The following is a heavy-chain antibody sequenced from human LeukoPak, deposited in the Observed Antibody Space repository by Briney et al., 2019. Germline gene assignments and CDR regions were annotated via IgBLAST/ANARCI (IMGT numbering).Heavy chain of an antibody. CDR2: IIPIFGTA. V-gene: IGHV1-69*13. Sequence: SVKVSCKASGYTFTSYYMHWVRQAPGQGLEWMGGIIPIFGTANYAQKFQGRVTITADESTSTAYMELSSLRSEDTAVYYCARGPKGYYDSSGYFDYWGQGTLVTVSS. J-gene: IGHJ4*02. CDR1: GYTFTSYY. CDR3: ARGPKGYYDSSGYFDY. D-gene: IGHD3-22*01.